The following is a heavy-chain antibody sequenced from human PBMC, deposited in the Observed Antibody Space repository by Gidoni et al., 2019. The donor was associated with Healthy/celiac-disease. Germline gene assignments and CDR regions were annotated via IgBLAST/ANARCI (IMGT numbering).Heavy chain of an antibody. V-gene: IGHV3-30*07. D-gene: IGHD5-18*01. Sequence: DSVKGRFTISRDNSKNTLYLQMNSLRAEDTAVYYCARARDTAMVDWGQGTLVTVSS. J-gene: IGHJ4*02. CDR3: ARARDTAMVD.